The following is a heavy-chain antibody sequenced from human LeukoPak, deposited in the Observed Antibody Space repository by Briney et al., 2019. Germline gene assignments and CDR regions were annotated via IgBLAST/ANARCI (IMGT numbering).Heavy chain of an antibody. CDR1: GGSFSGYY. V-gene: IGHV4-34*01. Sequence: SETLSLTCAVYGGSFSGYYWSWIRQPPGKGLEWIGEMNHSGSTNYNPSLKSRVTISVDTSKNQFSLKLSSVTAADTAVYYCARGQRITIFGVVTRELNWFDPWGQGTLVTVSS. J-gene: IGHJ5*02. D-gene: IGHD3-3*01. CDR2: MNHSGST. CDR3: ARGQRITIFGVVTRELNWFDP.